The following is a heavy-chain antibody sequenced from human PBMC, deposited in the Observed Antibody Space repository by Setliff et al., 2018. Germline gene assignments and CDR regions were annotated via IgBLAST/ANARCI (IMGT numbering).Heavy chain of an antibody. Sequence: GGSLRLSCAASGFTFSYYWMSWVRQAPGKGLEWVANIQQDGSEKYHVDSVMGRFTISRDNAKNTLYLQMNSLRAEDTAVYYCTLFGDRDTVDTWGQGTMVTVSS. D-gene: IGHD3-16*01. CDR3: TLFGDRDTVDT. CDR2: IQQDGSEK. J-gene: IGHJ3*02. V-gene: IGHV3-7*01. CDR1: GFTFSYYW.